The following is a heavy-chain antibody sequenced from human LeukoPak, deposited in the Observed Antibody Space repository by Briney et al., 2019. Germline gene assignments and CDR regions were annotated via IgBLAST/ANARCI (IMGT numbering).Heavy chain of an antibody. Sequence: SETLSLTCTVSGDSISSSSYCWGWIRQPPGKGLEWIGSIYYSGSTYYNPSLKSRVTISVDTSKNQFSLKLSSVTAADTAVYYCARHAIPPYYGPDSEVGYWGQGTLVTVSS. CDR3: ARHAIPPYYGPDSEVGY. J-gene: IGHJ4*02. CDR1: GDSISSSSYC. D-gene: IGHD3-22*01. CDR2: IYYSGST. V-gene: IGHV4-39*01.